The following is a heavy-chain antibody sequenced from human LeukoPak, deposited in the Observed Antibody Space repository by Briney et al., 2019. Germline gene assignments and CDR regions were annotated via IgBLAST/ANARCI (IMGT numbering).Heavy chain of an antibody. Sequence: PGGSLRLSCAASGFIFSSYSMTWVRQAPGKALEWVSSISSSSTYIYHADSVKGRFTISRDNAKNSLYLQMNSLRAEDTAVYYCARDPGFAAFDIWGQGTTVTVSS. D-gene: IGHD3-16*01. CDR2: ISSSSTYI. J-gene: IGHJ3*02. CDR3: ARDPGFAAFDI. V-gene: IGHV3-21*01. CDR1: GFIFSSYS.